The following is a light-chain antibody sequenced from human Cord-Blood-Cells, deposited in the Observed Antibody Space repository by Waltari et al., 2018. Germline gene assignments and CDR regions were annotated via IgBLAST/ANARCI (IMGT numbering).Light chain of an antibody. CDR2: EGS. CDR3: CSYAGSSTWV. V-gene: IGLV2-23*01. J-gene: IGLJ3*02. CDR1: SSDAGSYHL. Sequence: QSALTQPASVSGSPGQSITISCTGTSSDAGSYHLVSWYQQHPAKAPKLMIYEGSKRPSGVSNRFSGSKSGNTASLTISGLQAEDEADYYCCSYAGSSTWVFGGGTKLTVL.